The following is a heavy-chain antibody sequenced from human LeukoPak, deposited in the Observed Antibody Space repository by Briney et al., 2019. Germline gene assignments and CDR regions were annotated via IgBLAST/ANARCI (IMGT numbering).Heavy chain of an antibody. V-gene: IGHV4-31*03. CDR3: ARDQFRDSYYYGMDV. D-gene: IGHD2-21*01. CDR1: GGSIGSGGYY. CDR2: IYYSGST. Sequence: SQTRSLTGTVSGGSIGSGGYYRSWIRQHPGKGLEWIGYIYYSGSTYYNPSLKSRVTISVDTSKNQFSLKLSSVTAADTAVYYCARDQFRDSYYYGMDVWGQGTTVTVSS. J-gene: IGHJ6*02.